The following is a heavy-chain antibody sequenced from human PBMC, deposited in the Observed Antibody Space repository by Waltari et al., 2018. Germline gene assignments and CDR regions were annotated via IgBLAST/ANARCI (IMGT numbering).Heavy chain of an antibody. J-gene: IGHJ6*02. CDR1: GFSFRDYA. CDR2: ISYDGTQK. Sequence: QLQLVESGGGVVPPGGSLRIYCPGSGFSFRDYALPWVRQSPGRGLEWVAVISYDGTQKYFADSVRGRFTISRDNSKNIFYLQMDSLRNDDTGVYYCTRDEGFYYYYGLDVWGQGTTVNVSS. CDR3: TRDEGFYYYYGLDV. V-gene: IGHV3-30-3*01.